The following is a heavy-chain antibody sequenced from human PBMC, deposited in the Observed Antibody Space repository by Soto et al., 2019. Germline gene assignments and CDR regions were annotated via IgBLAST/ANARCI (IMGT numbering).Heavy chain of an antibody. CDR1: GDIFNNHA. J-gene: IGHJ4*02. CDR3: ATSSSVAAAGYFKL. D-gene: IGHD6-13*01. CDR2: ISPLFDTT. Sequence: QVQLVQSGAEVKEPGSSVKVSCKASGDIFNNHAFNWVRQAPGQGLEWMGRISPLFDTTQYAQNFQGRVTIGADELTTAVYWELSNLQSDDTAMYYWATSSSVAAAGYFKLWGQGTLVTVSP. V-gene: IGHV1-69*01.